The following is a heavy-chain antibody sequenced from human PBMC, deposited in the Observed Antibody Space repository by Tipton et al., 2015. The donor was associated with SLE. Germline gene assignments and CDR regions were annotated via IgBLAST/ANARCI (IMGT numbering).Heavy chain of an antibody. Sequence: SLRLSCAASGFTFSDYYMSWIRQAPGKGLEWVSYISSSGSTIYYADSVKGRFTISRDNAKNSLYLQMNSLRAEDTAVYYCARAGIVVVPAAIGQDYWGQGTLVTVSS. V-gene: IGHV3-11*01. CDR2: ISSSGSTI. D-gene: IGHD2-2*02. CDR3: ARAGIVVVPAAIGQDY. J-gene: IGHJ4*02. CDR1: GFTFSDYY.